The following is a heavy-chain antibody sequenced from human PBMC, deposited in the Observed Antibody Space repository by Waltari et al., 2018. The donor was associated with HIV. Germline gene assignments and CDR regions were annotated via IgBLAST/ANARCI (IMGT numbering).Heavy chain of an antibody. Sequence: QVPIVESGGGVVQPGKSLRLFCGASGVTVRNCGMHWVRQAPGKGLEWVALISNDGSKKYYADSVKGRFTISRANSKNTLYLQMNSLRPDDTAVYYCVRALGDYWGQGTLVTISS. D-gene: IGHD7-27*01. J-gene: IGHJ4*02. CDR2: ISNDGSKK. V-gene: IGHV3-30-3*01. CDR1: GVTVRNCG. CDR3: VRALGDY.